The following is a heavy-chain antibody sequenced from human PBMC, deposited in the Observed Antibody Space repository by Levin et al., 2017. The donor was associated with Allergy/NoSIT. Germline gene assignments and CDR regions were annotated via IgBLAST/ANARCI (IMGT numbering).Heavy chain of an antibody. J-gene: IGHJ3*02. CDR3: ARPVVPAARGGDDAFDS. CDR1: GYSFTSYW. D-gene: IGHD2-2*01. Sequence: GESLKISCKGSGYSFTSYWIGWVRQMPGKGLEWMGIIYPGDSDTRYSPSFQGQVTISADKSISTAYLQWSSLKASDTAMYYCARPVVPAARGGDDAFDSWGQGTMVTVSS. CDR2: IYPGDSDT. V-gene: IGHV5-51*01.